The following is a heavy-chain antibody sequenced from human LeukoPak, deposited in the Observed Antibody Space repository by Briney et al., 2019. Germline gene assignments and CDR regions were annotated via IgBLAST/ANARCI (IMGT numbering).Heavy chain of an antibody. CDR3: ARQLSTITIFDY. Sequence: GRPLRLSCAASGFTFSSYAMHWVRQAPGKGLEWVAVISYDGSNKYYADSVKGRFTISRDNSKNTLYLQMNSLRAEDTAVYYCARQLSTITIFDYWGQGTLVTVSS. CDR1: GFTFSSYA. CDR2: ISYDGSNK. J-gene: IGHJ4*02. V-gene: IGHV3-30-3*01. D-gene: IGHD3-3*01.